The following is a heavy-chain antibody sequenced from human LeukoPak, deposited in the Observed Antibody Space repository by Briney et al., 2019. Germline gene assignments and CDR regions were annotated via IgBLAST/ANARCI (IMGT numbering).Heavy chain of an antibody. J-gene: IGHJ5*02. D-gene: IGHD3-9*01. V-gene: IGHV4-61*02. CDR3: ARMGFPYYDILTGQDWFDP. CDR2: IYTSGST. CDR1: GGSISSGSYY. Sequence: PSQTLSLTCTVSGGSISSGSYYWSWIRQPAGKGLEWIGRIYTSGSTNYNPSLKSRVTISVDTSKNQFSLKLSSVTAADTAVYYCARMGFPYYDILTGQDWFDPWGQGTLVTVSP.